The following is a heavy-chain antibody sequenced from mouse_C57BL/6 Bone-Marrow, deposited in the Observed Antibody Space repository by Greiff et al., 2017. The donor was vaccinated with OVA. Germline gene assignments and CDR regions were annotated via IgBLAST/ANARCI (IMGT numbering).Heavy chain of an antibody. Sequence: DVMLVESGGGLVQPGGSLKLSCAASGFTFSDYGMAWVRQAPRKGPEWVAFISNLAYSIYYADTVTGRFTISRENAKNTLYLEMSSLRSEDTAMYYCGRLVDSSGPLYYAMDYWGQGTSVTVSS. J-gene: IGHJ4*01. D-gene: IGHD3-2*02. CDR1: GFTFSDYG. CDR3: GRLVDSSGPLYYAMDY. V-gene: IGHV5-15*01. CDR2: ISNLAYSI.